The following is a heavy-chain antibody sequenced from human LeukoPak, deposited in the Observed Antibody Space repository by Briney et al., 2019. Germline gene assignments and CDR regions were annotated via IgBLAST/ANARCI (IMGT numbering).Heavy chain of an antibody. D-gene: IGHD2-15*01. CDR3: ATDSCSGGSCYLRRGYYYYGMDV. J-gene: IGHJ6*02. V-gene: IGHV1-24*01. Sequence: GASVKVSCKVSGYTLTELSMHWVRQAPGKGLEWMGGFDPEDGETIYAQKFQGRVTMTEDTSTDTAYMELSSLRSEDTAVYYCATDSCSGGSCYLRRGYYYYGMDVWGQGTTVTVSS. CDR1: GYTLTELS. CDR2: FDPEDGET.